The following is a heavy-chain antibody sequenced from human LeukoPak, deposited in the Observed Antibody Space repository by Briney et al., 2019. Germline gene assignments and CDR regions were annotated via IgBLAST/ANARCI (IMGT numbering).Heavy chain of an antibody. J-gene: IGHJ6*03. CDR3: ARGLWSSRVVPLRCYYMDV. Sequence: GASVKVSCKASGYTFTSYDINWLRQASGQGLEWMGWMNPNSGNTGYAQKFQGRVTMTRNTSISTAYMELSSLRSEDTAVYYCARGLWSSRVVPLRCYYMDVWGKGTTITVSS. V-gene: IGHV1-8*01. CDR2: MNPNSGNT. D-gene: IGHD2-2*01. CDR1: GYTFTSYD.